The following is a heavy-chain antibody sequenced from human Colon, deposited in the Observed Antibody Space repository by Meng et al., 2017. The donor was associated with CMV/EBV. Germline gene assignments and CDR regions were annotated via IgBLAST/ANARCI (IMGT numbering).Heavy chain of an antibody. Sequence: GESLKISCAVSGLNIGSKWMSWVRQAPGKGPQWVAVSCSAGPTNYADFAKGRFTISRDNSKNTVYLEMNSLRPEDTAVYYCARQVRIDGRFDYWGQGTLVTVSS. CDR3: ARQVRIDGRFDY. CDR2: SCSAGPT. J-gene: IGHJ4*02. V-gene: IGHV3-66*02. D-gene: IGHD2/OR15-2a*01. CDR1: GLNIGSKW.